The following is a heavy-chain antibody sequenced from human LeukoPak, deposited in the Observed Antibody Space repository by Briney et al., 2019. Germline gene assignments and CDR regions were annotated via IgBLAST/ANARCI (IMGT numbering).Heavy chain of an antibody. J-gene: IGHJ4*02. CDR3: ARGLRHCDRTSCFQPFDC. CDR2: TYADGYT. CDR1: GFTVSSSY. V-gene: IGHV3-53*01. Sequence: XGSLRLSCAASGFTVSSSYMTWVRQAPGKGLEWVSITYADGYTFYADSVKGRFTISRDSSKNTLCLQMNSLRAEDTAMYYCARGLRHCDRTSCFQPFDCWGQGTLVTVSS. D-gene: IGHD2-2*01.